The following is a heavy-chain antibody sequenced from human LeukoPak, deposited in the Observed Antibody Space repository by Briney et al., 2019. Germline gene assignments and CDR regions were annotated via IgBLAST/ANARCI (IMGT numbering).Heavy chain of an antibody. D-gene: IGHD2-15*01. CDR2: INPNSGGT. CDR3: VRRSGVAATFNLDY. J-gene: IGHJ4*02. V-gene: IGHV1-2*02. CDR1: GYTFTGYY. Sequence: ASVTVSCKASGYTFTGYYMHWVRQAPGQGLEWMGWINPNSGGTNYARKFQGRVTMTRDTSISTAYMELSRLRSDDTAVYYCVRRSGVAATFNLDYWGQGTLVTVSS.